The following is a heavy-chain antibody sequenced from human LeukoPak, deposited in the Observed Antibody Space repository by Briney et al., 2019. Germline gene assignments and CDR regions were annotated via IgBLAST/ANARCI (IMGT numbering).Heavy chain of an antibody. Sequence: SETLSLTCTVSGGSISSSSYYWSWIRQPAGKGLEWIGRIYTSGTTNYNPSLKSRVTISLDTSKNQLSLKLSSVTAADTALYYCARATYYYDSRGYLLDYWGQGTRVTVSS. CDR3: ARATYYYDSRGYLLDY. CDR1: GGSISSSSYY. D-gene: IGHD3-22*01. CDR2: IYTSGTT. V-gene: IGHV4-61*02. J-gene: IGHJ4*02.